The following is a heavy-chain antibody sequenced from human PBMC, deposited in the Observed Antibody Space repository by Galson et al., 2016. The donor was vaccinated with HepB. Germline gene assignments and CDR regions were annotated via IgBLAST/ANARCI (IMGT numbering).Heavy chain of an antibody. D-gene: IGHD1-26*01. V-gene: IGHV3-74*01. CDR1: GFAFSSHW. CDR3: ASLKVGAPSWASDI. J-gene: IGHJ3*02. CDR2: IYSDESST. Sequence: SLRLSCAASGFAFSSHWMHWVRQAPGKGLVWVSRIYSDESSTHYADSVKGRFTISRDNANNTLSLQMTSLRAEDTAVYYCASLKVGAPSWASDIWGRGTMVTVSS.